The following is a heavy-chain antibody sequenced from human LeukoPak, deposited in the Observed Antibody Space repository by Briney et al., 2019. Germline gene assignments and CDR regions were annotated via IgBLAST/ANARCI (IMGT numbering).Heavy chain of an antibody. V-gene: IGHV3-7*01. CDR1: GFTFSSYW. CDR2: IKEDGSEK. CDR3: AKAMVRGVIITYFDY. Sequence: GGSLRLSCAASGFTFSSYWMSWVRQAPGKGLEWVADIKEDGSEKYYVDSVKGRFTNSRDNSKNTLYLQMNSLRAEDTAVYYCAKAMVRGVIITYFDYWGQGTLVTVSS. J-gene: IGHJ4*02. D-gene: IGHD3-10*01.